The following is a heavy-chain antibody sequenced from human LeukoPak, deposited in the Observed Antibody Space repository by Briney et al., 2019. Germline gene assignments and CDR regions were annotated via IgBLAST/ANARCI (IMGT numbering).Heavy chain of an antibody. CDR3: AKDVTTYYYYMDV. Sequence: GGSLRLSCAASGFTFSSYGMHWVRQAPGKGLEWVAFIRYDGSNKYYVDSVKGRFTISRDNSKNTLYLQMNSLRAEDTAVYYCAKDVTTYYYYMDVWGKGTTVTISS. J-gene: IGHJ6*03. V-gene: IGHV3-30*02. D-gene: IGHD3-22*01. CDR2: IRYDGSNK. CDR1: GFTFSSYG.